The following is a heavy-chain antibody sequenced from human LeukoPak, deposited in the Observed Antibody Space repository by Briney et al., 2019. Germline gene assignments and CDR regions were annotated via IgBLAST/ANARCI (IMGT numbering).Heavy chain of an antibody. Sequence: PGGSLRLSCAASGFTFSTYPMNWVRQAPGKGLEWVSNIRNSADTMYYADSVRGRFTISRDDAKNSLYLQMNSLRAEDTAVYYCAKNYYDSSGYYSVFDYWGQGTLVTVSS. D-gene: IGHD3-22*01. CDR3: AKNYYDSSGYYSVFDY. CDR2: IRNSADTM. CDR1: GFTFSTYP. V-gene: IGHV3-48*01. J-gene: IGHJ4*02.